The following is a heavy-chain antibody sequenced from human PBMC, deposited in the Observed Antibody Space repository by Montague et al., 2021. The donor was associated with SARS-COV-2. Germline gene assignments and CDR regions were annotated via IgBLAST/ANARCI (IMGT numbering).Heavy chain of an antibody. CDR2: ISTSGNT. Sequence: TLSLTCTVSGVAINSGSYYWGWIRLASGKGLEWLGRISTSGNTKYNTSLKSRVTISVDTSQNQFSLKMYSVTAADTAVYYCARDTGPNFAYYDILAGDYYYYGIDVWGQGTTVTVSS. V-gene: IGHV4-61*02. J-gene: IGHJ6*02. D-gene: IGHD3-9*01. CDR3: ARDTGPNFAYYDILAGDYYYYGIDV. CDR1: GVAINSGSYY.